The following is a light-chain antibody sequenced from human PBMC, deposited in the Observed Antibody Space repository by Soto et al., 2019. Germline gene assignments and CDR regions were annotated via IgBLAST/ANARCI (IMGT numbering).Light chain of an antibody. J-gene: IGLJ2*01. CDR3: SSFTSSSTQLL. Sequence: QSVLTQPASVSGSPGQSITISCTGTSSDVGGYNYVSWYQHHPGKAPKLMIYDVTNRPSGVSNRFSCSTSGNTASLTISGLPPDDEDDYYCSSFTSSSTQLLFGGGTQLTVL. V-gene: IGLV2-14*01. CDR1: SSDVGGYNY. CDR2: DVT.